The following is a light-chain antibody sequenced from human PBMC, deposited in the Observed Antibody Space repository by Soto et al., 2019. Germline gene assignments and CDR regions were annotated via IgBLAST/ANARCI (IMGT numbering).Light chain of an antibody. V-gene: IGKV3-15*01. CDR2: GAS. Sequence: EIVMTQSPATLSVSPGERATLSCRASQTISNNLAWYQQQPGQAPRLLIYGASTRASGIPARFSGRGSGTEFTRTISSLQSEDFAVYDCQQYNMWPLHTFGQGTKLEIK. CDR3: QQYNMWPLHT. J-gene: IGKJ2*01. CDR1: QTISNN.